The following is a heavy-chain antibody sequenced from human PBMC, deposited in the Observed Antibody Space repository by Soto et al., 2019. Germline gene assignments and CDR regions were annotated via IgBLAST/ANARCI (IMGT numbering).Heavy chain of an antibody. CDR3: AKRPRALLTFDY. CDR1: GFIFSNYV. D-gene: IGHD1-26*01. CDR2: ISDSGGTS. J-gene: IGHJ4*02. V-gene: IGHV3-23*04. Sequence: EVQLVDSGGGLVQPGGSLRLSCAASGFIFSNYVMSWVRQAPGKGLEWVSSISDSGGTSYYADSVKGQFTNSRDNSKNTLYLQMNSLRAEDTAIYYCAKRPRALLTFDYWGQGTLVTVSS.